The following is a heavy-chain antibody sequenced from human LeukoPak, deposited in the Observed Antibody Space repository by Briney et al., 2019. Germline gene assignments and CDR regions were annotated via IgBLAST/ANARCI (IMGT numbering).Heavy chain of an antibody. D-gene: IGHD3-9*01. CDR1: GGSISSYY. V-gene: IGHV4-4*07. CDR3: ARDDWGY. CDR2: IYISGST. J-gene: IGHJ4*02. Sequence: SETLSLTCTVSGGSISSYYWNWIRQPAGKGLEWIGRIYISGSTNYNPSLKSRVTMSIDTSKNQISLKLRSVTATDTAVYYCARDDWGYWGQGTTVTVFS.